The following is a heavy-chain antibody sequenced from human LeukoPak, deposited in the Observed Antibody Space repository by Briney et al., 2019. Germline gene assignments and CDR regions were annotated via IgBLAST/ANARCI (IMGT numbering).Heavy chain of an antibody. D-gene: IGHD5-18*01. CDR2: ISYDGSNK. Sequence: PGGSLRLSCAASGFTFSSYAMHWVRQAPGKGLEWVAFISYDGSNKYYADSVKGRFTISRDNSKNTLYLQMNSLRAEDTAVYYCARESGTAMATGYFDLWGRGTLVTVSS. CDR1: GFTFSSYA. V-gene: IGHV3-30-3*01. CDR3: ARESGTAMATGYFDL. J-gene: IGHJ2*01.